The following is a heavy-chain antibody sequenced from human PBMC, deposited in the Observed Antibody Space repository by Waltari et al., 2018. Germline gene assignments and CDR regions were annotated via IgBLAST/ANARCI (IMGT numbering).Heavy chain of an antibody. V-gene: IGHV1-69*12. D-gene: IGHD1-26*01. Sequence: VQLVQSGAAVKQPGASVMVSCKASGGTLGTYAVTWVRQAPGQGLEWMGGVIPIFGTPNYAPKFQGRVTVSADPSTSTAYLEVRRLISEDTAVYYCAKREIGYAFDIWGHGTMVTVSS. J-gene: IGHJ3*02. CDR1: GGTLGTYA. CDR2: VIPIFGTP. CDR3: AKREIGYAFDI.